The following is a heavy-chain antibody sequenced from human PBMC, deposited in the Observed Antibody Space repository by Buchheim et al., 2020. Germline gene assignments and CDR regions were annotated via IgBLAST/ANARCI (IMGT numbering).Heavy chain of an antibody. V-gene: IGHV3-48*03. D-gene: IGHD2-2*01. J-gene: IGHJ4*02. CDR3: ARDGHYCSSSNCYFDY. Sequence: EVFLVESGGHLVQPGGSLRLSCAASGFPFGGYEMNWVRQAPGKGLECIAYISASGGRTYYVDSVRGRFTISRDNAKNSLYLQMSSLRAEDTAVYYCARDGHYCSSSNCYFDYWGPGTL. CDR2: ISASGGRT. CDR1: GFPFGGYE.